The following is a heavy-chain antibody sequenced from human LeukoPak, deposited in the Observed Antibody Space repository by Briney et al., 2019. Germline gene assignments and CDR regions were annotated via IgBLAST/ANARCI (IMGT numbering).Heavy chain of an antibody. CDR3: AKVGGRYFDWLRVGMDV. CDR2: ISGSGGST. Sequence: PGGSLRLSCAASGFTFSSYAMSWVRQAPGKGLEWVSAISGSGGSTYYADSVKGRFTISRDNSKNTLYLQMNSLRAEDTAVYYCAKVGGRYFDWLRVGMDVWGQGTTVTVSS. J-gene: IGHJ6*02. D-gene: IGHD3-9*01. V-gene: IGHV3-23*01. CDR1: GFTFSSYA.